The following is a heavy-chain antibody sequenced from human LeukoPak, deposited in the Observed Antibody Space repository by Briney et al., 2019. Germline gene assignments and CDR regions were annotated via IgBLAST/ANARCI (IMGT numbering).Heavy chain of an antibody. Sequence: PGGSLRLSCAASGFTFSSYSMNWVRQAPGKGLEWVSSISSSSSYIYYADSVKGRFTISRDNAKNSLYLQMNSLRAEDTAVYYCARDRPAYDILTGSTYGMDVWGQGTTVTVSS. CDR3: ARDRPAYDILTGSTYGMDV. CDR2: ISSSSSYI. V-gene: IGHV3-21*01. D-gene: IGHD3-9*01. J-gene: IGHJ6*02. CDR1: GFTFSSYS.